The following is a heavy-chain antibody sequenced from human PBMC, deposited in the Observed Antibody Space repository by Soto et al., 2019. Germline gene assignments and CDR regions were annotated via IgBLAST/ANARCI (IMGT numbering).Heavy chain of an antibody. J-gene: IGHJ6*02. CDR3: ARDEAYYDILTGSSWHGMDV. V-gene: IGHV1-2*02. CDR2: INPNSGGT. CDR1: GYTFTGYY. Sequence: ASVKVSCKASGYTFTGYYMHWVRQAPGQGLEWMGWINPNSGGTNYAQKFQGRVAMTRDTSISTAYMELSRLRSDDTAVYYCARDEAYYDILTGSSWHGMDVWGQGTTVTVSS. D-gene: IGHD3-9*01.